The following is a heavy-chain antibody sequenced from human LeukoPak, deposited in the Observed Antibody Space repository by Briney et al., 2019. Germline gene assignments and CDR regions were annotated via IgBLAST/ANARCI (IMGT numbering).Heavy chain of an antibody. CDR1: GLTLSNYG. CDR3: AKRGVVIRVILVGFHKEAYYFDS. Sequence: GGSLRLPCAVSGLTLSNYGMNWVRQAPGKGLEWVAGISGSGGRPNYADSVKGRFTISRDNAKNTLYLQMNSLRAEDTAVYFCAKRGVVIRVILVGFHKEAYYFDSWGQGALVTVSS. V-gene: IGHV3-23*01. J-gene: IGHJ4*02. D-gene: IGHD3-22*01. CDR2: ISGSGGRP.